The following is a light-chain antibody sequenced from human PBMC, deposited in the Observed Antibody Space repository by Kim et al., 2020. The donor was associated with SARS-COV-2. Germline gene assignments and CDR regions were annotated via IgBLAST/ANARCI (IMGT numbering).Light chain of an antibody. CDR1: QSVSSY. V-gene: IGKV3-11*01. J-gene: IGKJ1*01. CDR2: DAS. CDR3: QQRGDWPT. Sequence: SWSAGERATLSCRASQSVSSYLAWYQQKPGQAPRLLIFDASNRATGIPARFSGSGSGTDFTLTISSLEPEDFAVYYCQQRGDWPTFGQGTKVEIK.